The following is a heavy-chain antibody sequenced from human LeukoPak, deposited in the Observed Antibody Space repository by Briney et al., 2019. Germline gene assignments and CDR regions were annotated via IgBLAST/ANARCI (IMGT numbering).Heavy chain of an antibody. J-gene: IGHJ6*02. D-gene: IGHD3-3*01. CDR3: ARDHIFDDFWSGYYHYYGMDV. Sequence: GASVKVSCKASGGTFSSYAISWVRQAPGQGPEWMGRIIPILGIANYAQKFQGRVTITADKSTSTAYMELSSLRSEDTAVYYCARDHIFDDFWSGYYHYYGMDVWGQGTTVTVSS. CDR1: GGTFSSYA. V-gene: IGHV1-69*04. CDR2: IIPILGIA.